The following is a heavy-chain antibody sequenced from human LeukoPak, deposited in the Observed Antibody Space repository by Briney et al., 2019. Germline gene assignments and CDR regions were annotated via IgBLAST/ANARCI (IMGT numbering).Heavy chain of an antibody. J-gene: IGHJ4*02. D-gene: IGHD1-26*01. CDR2: ISGSGGST. CDR1: GFTFSSYA. Sequence: GGSLRLSCAASGFTFSSYAMSWVRQAPGKGLEWVSAISGSGGSTYYADSVKGRFTISRDNSKNTLYLQMNSLRAEDTAVYYCAKDFPSPLKYSGRLSATVDYWGQGTLVTVSS. CDR3: AKDFPSPLKYSGRLSATVDY. V-gene: IGHV3-23*01.